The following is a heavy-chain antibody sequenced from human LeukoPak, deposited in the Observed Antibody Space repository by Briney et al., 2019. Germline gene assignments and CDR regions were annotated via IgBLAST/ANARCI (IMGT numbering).Heavy chain of an antibody. J-gene: IGHJ3*02. CDR2: ISSSSSTI. Sequence: GGSLRLSCAVSGFTFSSYSMNWVRQAPGKGLEWVSYISSSSSTIYYADSVKGRFTISRDNAKNSLYLQMNSLRAEDTAVYYCARDDYGGRNDAFDIWGQGTMVTVSS. CDR1: GFTFSSYS. D-gene: IGHD4-23*01. CDR3: ARDDYGGRNDAFDI. V-gene: IGHV3-48*04.